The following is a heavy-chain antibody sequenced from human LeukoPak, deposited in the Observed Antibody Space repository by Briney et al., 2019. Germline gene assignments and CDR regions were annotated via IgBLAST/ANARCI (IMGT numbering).Heavy chain of an antibody. CDR2: INPNSGGT. J-gene: IGHJ3*02. CDR1: GYTFTGYY. V-gene: IGHV1-2*06. Sequence: ASVKVSCKASGYTFTGYYMHWVRQAPGQGLEWMGRINPNSGGTNYAQKFQGRVTMTRDTSISTAYMELSRLRSDDTAVYYCARGTNGIVGATSAFDIWGQGTMVTVSS. D-gene: IGHD1-26*01. CDR3: ARGTNGIVGATSAFDI.